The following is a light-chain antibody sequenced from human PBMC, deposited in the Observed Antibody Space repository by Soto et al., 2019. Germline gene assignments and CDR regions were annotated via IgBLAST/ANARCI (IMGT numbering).Light chain of an antibody. Sequence: QTVVTQPPSASGTPGQRVTISCSGSSSNIGSNTVNWYQQLPGTAPKLLIYSNNNRPSGVPDRFSGSKSGTSASLAIAGLQADDEADYYCQSYDPTLRTSLFGGGTKLTVL. V-gene: IGLV1-44*01. J-gene: IGLJ2*01. CDR2: SNN. CDR1: SSNIGSNT. CDR3: QSYDPTLRTSL.